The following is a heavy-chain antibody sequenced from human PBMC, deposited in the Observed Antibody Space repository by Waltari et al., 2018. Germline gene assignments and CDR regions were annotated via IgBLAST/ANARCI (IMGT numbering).Heavy chain of an antibody. J-gene: IGHJ5*02. CDR1: GFTFDDYA. Sequence: EVQLVESGGGLVQPGRSLRLSCAASGFTFDDYAMHWVRQGPGKGLEWVSGISWNSGSIGDADSVKGRFTISRDNAKNSLYLQMNSLRAEDTAGYYCARSLPPKNWFDPWGQGTLVTVSS. CDR2: ISWNSGSI. V-gene: IGHV3-9*01. CDR3: ARSLPPKNWFDP.